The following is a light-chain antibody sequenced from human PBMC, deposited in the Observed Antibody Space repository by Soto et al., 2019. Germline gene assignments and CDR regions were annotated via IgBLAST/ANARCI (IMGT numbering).Light chain of an antibody. V-gene: IGKV3-11*01. J-gene: IGKJ3*01. Sequence: EIVLTHSPSTLALSPGGRAMLLSMPSQSVSTYLAWYQQKPGQAPRLLIFDASNRATGIPARFSGSGSGTDFTLTISSLEPEDFAVYYCKQRADWPATFGPGTKVDIK. CDR1: QSVSTY. CDR2: DAS. CDR3: KQRADWPAT.